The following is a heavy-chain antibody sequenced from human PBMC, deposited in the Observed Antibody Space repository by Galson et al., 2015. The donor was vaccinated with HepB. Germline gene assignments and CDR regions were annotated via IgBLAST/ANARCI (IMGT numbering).Heavy chain of an antibody. Sequence: SLRLSCAASGFTFDDYAMHWVRQAPGKGLEWVSGISWNSGSLGYADSVKGRFTISRDNAKNSLYLQMNSLRTEDTALYYCAKEGPNRASDIWGQGTMVTVSS. CDR3: AKEGPNRASDI. CDR2: ISWNSGSL. V-gene: IGHV3-9*01. CDR1: GFTFDDYA. D-gene: IGHD1-14*01. J-gene: IGHJ3*02.